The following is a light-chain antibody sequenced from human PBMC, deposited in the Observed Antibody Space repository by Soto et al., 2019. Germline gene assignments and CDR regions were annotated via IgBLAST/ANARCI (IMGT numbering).Light chain of an antibody. CDR1: SSDVGGYNY. CDR2: EVS. V-gene: IGLV2-8*01. Sequence: QSVLTQPPSASGSPGQSVTISCTGTSSDVGGYNYVSWYQQHPGKAPKLMIYEVSKRPSGVPDRFSGSKSGNTASLTVSGLQAEDEADYYCSSYDASNNGPHYVFGTGTKVTGL. J-gene: IGLJ1*01. CDR3: SSYDASNNGPHYV.